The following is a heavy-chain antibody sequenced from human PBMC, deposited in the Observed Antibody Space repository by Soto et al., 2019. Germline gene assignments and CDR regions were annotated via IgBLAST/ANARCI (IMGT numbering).Heavy chain of an antibody. CDR3: ARFSGYPNYYFDY. Sequence: GSLRLSCTASGFTVSSNYMSWVRQAPGKGLEWVSVIYSGGSTYYADSVKGRFTISRDSSKNTLYLQMNSLRAEDTAVYYCARFSGYPNYYFDYWGQGALVTVSS. V-gene: IGHV3-53*01. CDR2: IYSGGST. CDR1: GFTVSSNY. D-gene: IGHD5-18*01. J-gene: IGHJ4*02.